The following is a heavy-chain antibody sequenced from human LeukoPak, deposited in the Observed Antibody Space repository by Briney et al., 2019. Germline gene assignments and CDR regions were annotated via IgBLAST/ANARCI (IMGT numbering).Heavy chain of an antibody. J-gene: IGHJ4*02. CDR3: AKRGWLSNSFDY. CDR1: GFTFSNAW. CDR2: ISGSGGST. V-gene: IGHV3-23*01. D-gene: IGHD3-22*01. Sequence: GGSLRLSCAVSGFTFSNAWMTWFRQAPGKGLEWVSAISGSGGSTYYADSVKGRFTISRDNSKNTLYLQMNSLRAEDTAVYYCAKRGWLSNSFDYWGQGTLVTVSS.